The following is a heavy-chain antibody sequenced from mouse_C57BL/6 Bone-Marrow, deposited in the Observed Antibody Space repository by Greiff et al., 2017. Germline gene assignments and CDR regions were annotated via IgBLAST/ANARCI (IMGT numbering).Heavy chain of an antibody. CDR1: GFSLTSYG. CDR3: SKHSEDYYGSEAMDY. V-gene: IGHV2-9*01. CDR2: IWGGGST. Sequence: VHLVESGPGLVAPSQSLSITCTVSGFSLTSYGVDWVRQPPGKGLEWLGVIWGGGSTNYNSALMSRLSIRKDNSKSQVFIKMNSLQTDDTAMYYCSKHSEDYYGSEAMDYWGQGTSVTVSS. D-gene: IGHD1-1*01. J-gene: IGHJ4*01.